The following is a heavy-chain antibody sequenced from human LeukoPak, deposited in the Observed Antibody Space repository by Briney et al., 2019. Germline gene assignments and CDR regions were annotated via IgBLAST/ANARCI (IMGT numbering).Heavy chain of an antibody. CDR1: GGSISSYY. CDR3: ARTIPATGLYYFDY. J-gene: IGHJ4*02. CDR2: IYYSGST. Sequence: SETLSLTCTVSGGSISSYYWSWIRQPPGKGLEWIGYIYYSGSTNYNPSLKSRVTISVDTSKNQFSLKLSSVTAADTAVYYYARTIPATGLYYFDYWGQGTLVTVSS. V-gene: IGHV4-59*01. D-gene: IGHD2-2*01.